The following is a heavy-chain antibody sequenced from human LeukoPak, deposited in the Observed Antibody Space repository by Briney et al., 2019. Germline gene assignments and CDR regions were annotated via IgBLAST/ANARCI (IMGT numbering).Heavy chain of an antibody. CDR2: IGATGGLI. Sequence: GGSLRLSCAASGFTFSTYGMAWVRQAPGNRLEWVSSIGATGGLISYADSVKGRFTVSSSEKTFYLHMNSLRAEDTAVYFCAAKILGSAPFDFWGQGTLVTVSA. V-gene: IGHV3-23*01. CDR1: GFTFSTYG. J-gene: IGHJ4*02. CDR3: AAKILGSAPFDF. D-gene: IGHD3-10*01.